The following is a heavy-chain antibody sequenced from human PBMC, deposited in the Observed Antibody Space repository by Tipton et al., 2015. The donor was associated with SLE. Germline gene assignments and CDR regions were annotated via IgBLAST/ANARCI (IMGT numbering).Heavy chain of an antibody. D-gene: IGHD3-10*01. V-gene: IGHV3-30*02. CDR2: IRSDGSKK. CDR3: AKFSGDSDADY. CDR1: GFKFSDYS. Sequence: SLRLSCAASGFKFSDYSIHWVRQAPGKGLEWVAFIRSDGSKKYYADSVKGRFTISRDNFKNVLFLQMSNLRSEDTAVYYCAKFSGDSDADYWGQGSLVIVSS. J-gene: IGHJ4*02.